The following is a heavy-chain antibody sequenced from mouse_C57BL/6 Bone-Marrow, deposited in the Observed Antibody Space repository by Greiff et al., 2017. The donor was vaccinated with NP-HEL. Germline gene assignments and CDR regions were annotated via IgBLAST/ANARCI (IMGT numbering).Heavy chain of an antibody. J-gene: IGHJ1*03. CDR2: IWRGGST. Sequence: VQLQQSGPGLVQPSQSLSITCTVSGFSLTSYGVHWVRQSPGKGLEWLGVIWRGGSTDYNAAFMSRLSITKDNSKSQVFFKMNSLQADDTAIYYCAKNPFDYYYGSKSLWYFDVWGTGTTVTVSS. D-gene: IGHD1-1*01. V-gene: IGHV2-5*01. CDR1: GFSLTSYG. CDR3: AKNPFDYYYGSKSLWYFDV.